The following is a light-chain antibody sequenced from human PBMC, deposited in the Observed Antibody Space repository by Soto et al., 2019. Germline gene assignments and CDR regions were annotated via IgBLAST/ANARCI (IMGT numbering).Light chain of an antibody. V-gene: IGKV1-33*01. CDR2: DAS. Sequence: DIQMTQSPSSLSASVGDRITITCRASQRISTYLNWYQQKPGRAPKLLIYDASNLEAGVPSRFRGSGSGTDFTFTISRLQPEDIATYYCQQYENLPTFGQGTRLEIK. J-gene: IGKJ5*01. CDR1: QRISTY. CDR3: QQYENLPT.